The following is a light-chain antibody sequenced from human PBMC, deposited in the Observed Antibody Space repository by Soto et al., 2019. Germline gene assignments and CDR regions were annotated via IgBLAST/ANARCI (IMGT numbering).Light chain of an antibody. CDR3: TTWDDSLSGGV. CDR2: RND. Sequence: QSVLTQPPSVSGTPGQRGTISCSGSSSDIGSNYIYWYQQFPGMAPKLLIYRNDQRPSGVPDRFSGSKSGTSGSLAISGLRSEDEADYYCTTWDDSLSGGVFGTGTKVTVL. J-gene: IGLJ1*01. CDR1: SSDIGSNY. V-gene: IGLV1-47*01.